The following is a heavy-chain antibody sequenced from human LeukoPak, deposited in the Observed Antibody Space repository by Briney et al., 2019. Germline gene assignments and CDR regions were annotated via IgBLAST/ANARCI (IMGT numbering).Heavy chain of an antibody. Sequence: GTSLRLSCAASGFTFSTYGMHWVRQAPGKGLEWVAVISFDGIYKFYSDSVKGRFSISRDNSNNTLSLQMNSLRADDTAVYYCAKGLGSGYYYNSDYWGQGTLVSVSS. CDR1: GFTFSTYG. J-gene: IGHJ4*02. V-gene: IGHV3-30*18. CDR2: ISFDGIYK. CDR3: AKGLGSGYYYNSDY. D-gene: IGHD3-22*01.